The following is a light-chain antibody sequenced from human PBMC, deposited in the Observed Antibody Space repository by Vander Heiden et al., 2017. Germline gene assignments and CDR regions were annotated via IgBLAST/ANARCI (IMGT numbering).Light chain of an antibody. J-gene: IGKJ1*01. CDR3: QQLNSYPWT. V-gene: IGKV1-9*01. Sequence: QLTQSPSSLSASVGDRATITCRASQGISSYLAWYQQKPGKAPKLLIYAASTLQSGVPSRFSGSGSGTDFTLTISSLQPEDFATYYCQQLNSYPWTFGQGTKVEIK. CDR1: QGISSY. CDR2: AAS.